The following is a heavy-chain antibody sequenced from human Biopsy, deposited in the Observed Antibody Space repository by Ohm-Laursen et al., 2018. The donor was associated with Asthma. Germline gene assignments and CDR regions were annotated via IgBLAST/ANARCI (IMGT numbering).Heavy chain of an antibody. CDR1: GFTFGDYW. CDR2: IKHDGSEK. Sequence: GSLRLSCAASGFTFGDYWMSWVRQVPGKGLEWVANIKHDGSEKNHVDSPKGRFTISRDNAKNSLYLQMNSLRAEDTAVYYCVRTFHFWSPYHAEHYQLWGQGTLVTVSS. J-gene: IGHJ1*01. D-gene: IGHD3-3*02. V-gene: IGHV3-7*01. CDR3: VRTFHFWSPYHAEHYQL.